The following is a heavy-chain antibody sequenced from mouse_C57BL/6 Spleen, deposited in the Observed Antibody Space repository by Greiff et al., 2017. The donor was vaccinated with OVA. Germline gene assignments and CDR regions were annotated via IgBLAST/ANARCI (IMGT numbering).Heavy chain of an antibody. V-gene: IGHV1-61*01. J-gene: IGHJ2*01. CDR2: IYPSDSET. CDR1: GYTFTSYW. Sequence: QVQLQQSGAELVRPGSSVKLSCKASGYTFTSYWMDWVKQRPGQGLEWIGNIYPSDSETHYNQKFKDKATLTVDKSSSTAYMQLSSPTSEDSAVYYCAREGLRQDYFDYWGQGTTLTVSS. D-gene: IGHD2-4*01. CDR3: AREGLRQDYFDY.